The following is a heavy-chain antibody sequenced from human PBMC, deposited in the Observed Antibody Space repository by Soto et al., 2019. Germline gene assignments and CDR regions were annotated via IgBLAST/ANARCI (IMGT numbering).Heavy chain of an antibody. V-gene: IGHV1-18*01. Sequence: QVQLVQSGGEVKKPGASVKVSCKASGYTFTNYGISWVRQAPGQGLEWMGWINVYNGNTKYAQKVQGRVTMTTDTSPSTAYMELRCLRSDDTAVYYCARGVVSGSYCQQYNCFDPWGQGTLVAVSS. CDR2: INVYNGNT. D-gene: IGHD3-10*01. J-gene: IGHJ5*02. CDR1: GYTFTNYG. CDR3: ARGVVSGSYCQQYNCFDP.